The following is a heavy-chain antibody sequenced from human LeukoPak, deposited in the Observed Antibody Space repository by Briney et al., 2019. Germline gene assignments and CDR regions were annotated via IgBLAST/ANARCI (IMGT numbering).Heavy chain of an antibody. Sequence: PGGSLRLSCAASGFTFSSYAMSWVRQAPGKGLEWVPAISGSGGSTYYADSVKGRFTISRDNSKNTLYLQMNSLRAEDTAVYYCAKGYCSGGSCYRFYGMDVWGQGTTVTVSS. D-gene: IGHD2-15*01. V-gene: IGHV3-23*01. CDR1: GFTFSSYA. CDR2: ISGSGGST. J-gene: IGHJ6*02. CDR3: AKGYCSGGSCYRFYGMDV.